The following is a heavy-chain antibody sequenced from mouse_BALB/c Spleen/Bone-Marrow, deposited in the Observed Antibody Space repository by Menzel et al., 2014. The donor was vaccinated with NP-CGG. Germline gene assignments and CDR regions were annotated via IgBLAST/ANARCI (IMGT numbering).Heavy chain of an antibody. CDR2: INPNNGGT. CDR1: GYTFTNYF. V-gene: IGHV1S81*02. Sequence: LVESGAELVKSGASVKLSCKASGYTFTNYFMYWVKQRPGQGLEWIGEINPNNGGTNFNENFKSKATLTLDKSSSTAYMQLSSLTSEDSAVYYCTRSGPGFAYWGHGTLVTVSA. CDR3: TRSGPGFAY. J-gene: IGHJ3*01.